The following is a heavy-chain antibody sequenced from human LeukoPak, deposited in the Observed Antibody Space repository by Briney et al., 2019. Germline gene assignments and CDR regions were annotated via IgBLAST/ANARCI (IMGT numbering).Heavy chain of an antibody. D-gene: IGHD1-1*01. CDR2: INPNSGGT. Sequence: GASVKVSCKASGYTFTGYYMHWVRQAPGQGLEWMGWINPNSGGTNYAQKFQGRVTMTRDTSISTAYMELSRLRSDDTAVYYCARDTWNDPDGNFDYWGQRTLVTVSS. J-gene: IGHJ4*02. V-gene: IGHV1-2*02. CDR3: ARDTWNDPDGNFDY. CDR1: GYTFTGYY.